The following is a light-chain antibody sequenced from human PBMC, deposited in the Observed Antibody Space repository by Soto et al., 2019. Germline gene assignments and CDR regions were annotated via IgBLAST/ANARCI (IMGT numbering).Light chain of an antibody. CDR3: SSYTSATTYV. CDR1: SSDVGAYNY. J-gene: IGLJ1*01. V-gene: IGLV2-14*01. CDR2: DVS. Sequence: QSALTQPASVSGSPGQSITISCTGTSSDVGAYNYASWYQQYPGGAPKVIIYDVSHRPAGVSNRFSGSKSGNTASLTISGLQTQDEADYYCSSYTSATTYVFGTGTKVTV.